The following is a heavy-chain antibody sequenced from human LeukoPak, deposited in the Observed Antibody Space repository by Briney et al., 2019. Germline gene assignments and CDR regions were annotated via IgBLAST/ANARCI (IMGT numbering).Heavy chain of an antibody. CDR3: ARGSIVVVTIAENWFDP. CDR2: INPSGGST. CDR1: GYTFTSYY. D-gene: IGHD3-22*01. J-gene: IGHJ5*02. V-gene: IGHV1-46*01. Sequence: ASVKVSCKASGYTFTSYYMHWVRQAPGQGLEWMGIINPSGGSTSYAQKFQGRVTMTRDTSTSTVYMELGSLRSEDTAVYYCARGSIVVVTIAENWFDPWGQGTLVTVSS.